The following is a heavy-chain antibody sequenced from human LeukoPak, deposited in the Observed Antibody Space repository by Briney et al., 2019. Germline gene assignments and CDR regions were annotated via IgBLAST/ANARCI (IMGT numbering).Heavy chain of an antibody. Sequence: SETLSLTCAVYGGSFSGYYWSWIRQPPGKGLEWIGYIYYSGSTNYNPSLKSRVTISVDTSKHQFSLKLSSVTAADTAMYYCARIPIFYSSTWYYFDYWGQGTLVTVSS. CDR2: IYYSGST. V-gene: IGHV4-59*01. J-gene: IGHJ4*02. CDR3: ARIPIFYSSTWYYFDY. CDR1: GGSFSGYY. D-gene: IGHD6-13*01.